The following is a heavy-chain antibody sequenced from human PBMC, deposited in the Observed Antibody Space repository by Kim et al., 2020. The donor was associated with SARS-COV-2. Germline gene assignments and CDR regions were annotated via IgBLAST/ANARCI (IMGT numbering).Heavy chain of an antibody. D-gene: IGHD3-10*01. V-gene: IGHV1-3*01. CDR1: GYTFTSYA. Sequence: ASVKVSCKASGYTFTSYAMHWVRQAPGQRLEWMGWINAGNGNTKYSQKFQGRVTITRDTSASTAYMELSSLRSEDTAVYYCASVGSGSYYNDKGGMDVWGQGTTVTVSS. J-gene: IGHJ6*02. CDR3: ASVGSGSYYNDKGGMDV. CDR2: INAGNGNT.